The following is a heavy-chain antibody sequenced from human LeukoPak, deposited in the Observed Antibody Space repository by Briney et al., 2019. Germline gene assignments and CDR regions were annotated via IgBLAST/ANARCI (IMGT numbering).Heavy chain of an antibody. J-gene: IGHJ6*03. V-gene: IGHV4-59*01. CDR1: GGSIRSYY. D-gene: IGHD3-10*01. CDR2: IYYSGST. Sequence: SETLSLTCTASGGSIRSYYWSWIRQSPGKGLEWIGYIYYSGSTNYNPSLKSRVTISVDTSKNQFSLRLSSVTAADTAVYYCAREGTDQYYYYYMDVWGKGTTVTVSS. CDR3: AREGTDQYYYYYMDV.